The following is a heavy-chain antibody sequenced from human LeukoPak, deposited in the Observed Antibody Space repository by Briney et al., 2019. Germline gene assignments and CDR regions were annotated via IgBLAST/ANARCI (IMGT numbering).Heavy chain of an antibody. Sequence: SETLSLTCTVSGDSISSYYWRWIRQPAGKGLEWIGRIYTRGSINYNPSLKSRVTMSVDTSKNRFSLNLSSVTAADTAVYYCARGKVGTDFDYWGQGTLVTVSS. J-gene: IGHJ4*02. CDR3: ARGKVGTDFDY. D-gene: IGHD1-1*01. CDR2: IYTRGSI. CDR1: GDSISSYY. V-gene: IGHV4-4*07.